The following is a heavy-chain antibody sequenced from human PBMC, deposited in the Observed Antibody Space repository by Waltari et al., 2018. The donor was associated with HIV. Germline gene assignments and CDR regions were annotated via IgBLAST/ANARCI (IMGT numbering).Heavy chain of an antibody. CDR3: ARPKIETTRPDAFDV. Sequence: QVQLVESGGGVVQPGRSLRLSCAVSGFTFSIYGMHWVRQAPVKGLEWVATIWFDGTKKYYADSVKGRFTISRDNSKNTLYLQMNSLNPEDTAMYYCARPKIETTRPDAFDVWGRGTMVTVSS. J-gene: IGHJ3*01. CDR2: IWFDGTKK. V-gene: IGHV3-33*08. CDR1: GFTFSIYG. D-gene: IGHD4-17*01.